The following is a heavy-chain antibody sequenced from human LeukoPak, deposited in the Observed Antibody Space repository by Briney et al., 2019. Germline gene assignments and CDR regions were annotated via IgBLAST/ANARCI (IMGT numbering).Heavy chain of an antibody. CDR2: IYYSGST. Sequence: PSETLSLTCTVSGGSIRSYYWSWIRQPPGKGLEWIGYIYYSGSTNYNPSLKSRVTMSVDTSTNQFSLKLRSVTAADTAVYYCASTPRSTWSSYFDYWGQGALVTVSS. CDR3: ASTPRSTWSSYFDY. CDR1: GGSIRSYY. J-gene: IGHJ4*02. D-gene: IGHD6-13*01. V-gene: IGHV4-59*12.